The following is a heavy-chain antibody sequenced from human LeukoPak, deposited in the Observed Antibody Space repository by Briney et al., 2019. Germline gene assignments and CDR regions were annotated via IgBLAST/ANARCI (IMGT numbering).Heavy chain of an antibody. CDR3: ARERYSYGQLDAFDI. CDR2: IYYSGST. V-gene: IGHV4-31*03. J-gene: IGHJ3*02. D-gene: IGHD5-18*01. CDR1: GGSISGGGYY. Sequence: SETLSLTCTVSGGSISGGGYYWSWIRQHPGKGLEWIGYIYYSGSTYYNPSLKSRVTISVDTSKNQFSLKLSSVTAADTAVYYCARERYSYGQLDAFDIWGQGTMVTVSS.